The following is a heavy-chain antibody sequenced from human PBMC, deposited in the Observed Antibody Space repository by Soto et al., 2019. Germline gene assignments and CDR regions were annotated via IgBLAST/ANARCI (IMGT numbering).Heavy chain of an antibody. Sequence: ASVKVSCKASAYTFTSYDINWVRQATGQGLEWMGWMNPNSGNTGYAQKFQGRVTMTRNTSITTAYLELTSLRSEDTAVYYCARDSSKSYDFWSGYYLNWFDPWGQGTLVTVSS. CDR2: MNPNSGNT. CDR3: ARDSSKSYDFWSGYYLNWFDP. CDR1: AYTFTSYD. J-gene: IGHJ5*02. V-gene: IGHV1-8*02. D-gene: IGHD3-3*01.